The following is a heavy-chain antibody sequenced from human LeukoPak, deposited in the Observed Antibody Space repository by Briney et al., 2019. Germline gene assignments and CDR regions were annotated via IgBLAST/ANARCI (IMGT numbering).Heavy chain of an antibody. CDR2: VYHSGSA. Sequence: SETLSLTCTVSGDSISRRDYYWSWIRQSPGKGLEWIGYVYHSGSAYYNPSLKSRVTISVDTSKSQFSLKLSSVTAADTAVYYCEVYSYGLGLDYWGQGTLVTVSS. CDR1: GDSISRRDYY. D-gene: IGHD5-18*01. V-gene: IGHV4-30-4*08. CDR3: EVYSYGLGLDY. J-gene: IGHJ4*02.